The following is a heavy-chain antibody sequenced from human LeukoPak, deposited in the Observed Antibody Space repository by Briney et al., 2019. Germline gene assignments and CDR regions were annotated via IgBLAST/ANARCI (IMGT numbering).Heavy chain of an antibody. CDR2: MNPNSGNT. V-gene: IGHV1-8*01. Sequence: GASVKVSCKASGYTFTSYDINWVRQAPGQGLEWMGWMNPNSGNTGYAQKFQGRVTMTRNTSINTAYMELNSLRSEDTAVYYCARVTNRDYYYGMDVWGQGTTVTVSS. CDR3: ARVTNRDYYYGMDV. CDR1: GYTFTSYD. J-gene: IGHJ6*02. D-gene: IGHD1-1*01.